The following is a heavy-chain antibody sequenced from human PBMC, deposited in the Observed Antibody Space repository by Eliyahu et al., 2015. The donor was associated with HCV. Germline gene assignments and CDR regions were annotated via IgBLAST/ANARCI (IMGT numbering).Heavy chain of an antibody. CDR2: IKQDGSEK. D-gene: IGHD6-6*01. CDR1: GFXFSSHW. Sequence: EVQLVESGGGLVQPGGSLRLSCAASGFXFSSHWMNWVRQAPGKGLEWVAIIKQDGSEKYYVGSVKGRFTISRDNTKNSLYLQMNSPRVEDTAVYYCARTGLYSGSWYEDYWGQGTLVTVSS. V-gene: IGHV3-7*03. CDR3: ARTGLYSGSWYEDY. J-gene: IGHJ4*02.